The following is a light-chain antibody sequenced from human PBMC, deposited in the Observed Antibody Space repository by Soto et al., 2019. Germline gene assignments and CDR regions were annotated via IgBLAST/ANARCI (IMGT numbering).Light chain of an antibody. CDR1: QGIGTY. CDR3: QQVDSYPHT. Sequence: IQVSKSPSSLSASVGDRVTVTCRASQGIGTYLVWYQQKSGKAPTVLIYASSTLQTGVPSRFSGSGSGTDFSLTISSLHPEDVATYYCQQVDSYPHTFCQGAMEDI. J-gene: IGKJ1*01. CDR2: ASS. V-gene: IGKV1-9*01.